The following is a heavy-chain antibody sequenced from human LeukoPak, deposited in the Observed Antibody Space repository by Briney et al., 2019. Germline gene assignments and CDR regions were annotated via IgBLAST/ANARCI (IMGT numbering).Heavy chain of an antibody. Sequence: NPSETLSLTCTVSGGSISSYYWSWIRQPAGKGLEWIGRIYTSGSTNYNPSLKSRVTMSVDTSKNQFSLKLSSVTAADTAVYYCASTYYYDSSGYYYVNYFDYWGQGTLVTVSS. CDR2: IYTSGST. D-gene: IGHD3-22*01. J-gene: IGHJ4*02. CDR3: ASTYYYDSSGYYYVNYFDY. V-gene: IGHV4-4*07. CDR1: GGSISSYY.